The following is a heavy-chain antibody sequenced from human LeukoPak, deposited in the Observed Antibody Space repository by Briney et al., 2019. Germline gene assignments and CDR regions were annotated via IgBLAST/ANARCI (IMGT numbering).Heavy chain of an antibody. CDR3: AKDTDYYDSSGMIDY. Sequence: SLRLSCAASGFTFDDYAMHWVRQAPGKGLEWVSGISWNSGSIGYADSVKGRFTISRDNAKNSLYLQMNSLRAEDTALYYCAKDTDYYDSSGMIDYWGQGTLVTVSS. CDR2: ISWNSGSI. CDR1: GFTFDDYA. J-gene: IGHJ4*02. D-gene: IGHD3-22*01. V-gene: IGHV3-9*01.